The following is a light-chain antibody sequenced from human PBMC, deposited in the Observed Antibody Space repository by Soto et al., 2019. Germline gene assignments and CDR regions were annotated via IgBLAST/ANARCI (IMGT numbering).Light chain of an antibody. CDR2: QDT. J-gene: IGLJ2*01. Sequence: SYELTQPPSMSVSPGQTATIACSGDKWGDKYVCWYQQKSGESPILVIYQDTKRPSGIPERFSGPNSGSTATLTISGTQSIDEADYYCQAWDGGTVVFGGGTKLTVL. CDR1: KWGDKY. V-gene: IGLV3-1*01. CDR3: QAWDGGTVV.